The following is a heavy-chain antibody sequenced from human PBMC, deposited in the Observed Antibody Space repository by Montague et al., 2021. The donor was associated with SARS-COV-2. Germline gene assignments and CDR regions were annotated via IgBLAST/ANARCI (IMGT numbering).Heavy chain of an antibody. CDR2: IYYSGST. CDR3: ARQMGQSSIFGVVIQYYFDY. CDR1: GGSISSSNYY. D-gene: IGHD3-3*01. Sequence: SQTLSLTCTVSGGSISSSNYYWDWIRQPPGKGLEWIGSIYYSGSTYYNPSLKSRVTISVDTSKNQFSPKLSSVTAADTAVYYCARQMGQSSIFGVVIQYYFDYWGQGTLVTVSS. J-gene: IGHJ4*02. V-gene: IGHV4-39*01.